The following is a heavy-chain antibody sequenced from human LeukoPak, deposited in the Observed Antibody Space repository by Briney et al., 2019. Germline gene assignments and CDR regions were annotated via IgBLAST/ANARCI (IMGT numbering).Heavy chain of an antibody. CDR3: AKYSSSWLRGYFDY. V-gene: IGHV1-69*13. Sequence: SVKVSCKASGGTFSSYAISWVRQAPGQGLEWMGGIIPIFGTANYAQKFQGRVTITADESTSTAYMELSSLRSEDTAVYYCAKYSSSWLRGYFDYWGQGTLVTVSS. CDR2: IIPIFGTA. D-gene: IGHD6-13*01. CDR1: GGTFSSYA. J-gene: IGHJ4*02.